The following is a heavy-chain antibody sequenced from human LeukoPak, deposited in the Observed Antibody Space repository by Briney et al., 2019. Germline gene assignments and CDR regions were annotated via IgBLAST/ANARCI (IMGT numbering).Heavy chain of an antibody. D-gene: IGHD3-10*02. CDR2: ISSSSSYI. CDR3: AELGITMIGGV. CDR1: GFTFSSYS. J-gene: IGHJ6*04. Sequence: PGGSLRLSCAASGFTFSSYSMNWVRQAPGKGLEWVSSISSSSSYIYYPASVKGRFTISRDNAKNSLYLQMNSLRAEDTAVYYCAELGITMIGGVWGKGTTVTISS. V-gene: IGHV3-21*01.